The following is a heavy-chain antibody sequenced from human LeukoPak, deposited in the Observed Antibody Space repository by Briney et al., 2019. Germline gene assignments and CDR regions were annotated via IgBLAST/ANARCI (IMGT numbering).Heavy chain of an antibody. D-gene: IGHD3-3*01. CDR2: ISNSDNST. J-gene: IGHJ4*02. CDR1: GYTFSIND. CDR3: SKGLGVVIDFLLFDN. Sequence: QPGGTLRLSCAVSGYTFSINDMTWVRQAQGKGREWVSTISNSDNSTNYADSVKGRFTFNRDNTKKKLYTQKNSHRAGEKAIYYCSKGLGVVIDFLLFDNWGQGTLLTVSS. V-gene: IGHV3-23*01.